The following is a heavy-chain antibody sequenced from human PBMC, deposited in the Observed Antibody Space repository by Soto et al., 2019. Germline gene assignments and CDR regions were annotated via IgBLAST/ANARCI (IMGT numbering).Heavy chain of an antibody. CDR3: SRDGASSSWHRMDV. Sequence: SETLSLTCTVSGGSISSYFWSWIRQPPGKGLEWIGYIDYSGRTNYNPSLKSRVSISVDTSKNQFSLMLNSVTAADTAMYYCSRDGASSSWHRMDVWGQGTTVTVSS. CDR2: IDYSGRT. CDR1: GGSISSYF. D-gene: IGHD6-19*01. V-gene: IGHV4-59*01. J-gene: IGHJ6*02.